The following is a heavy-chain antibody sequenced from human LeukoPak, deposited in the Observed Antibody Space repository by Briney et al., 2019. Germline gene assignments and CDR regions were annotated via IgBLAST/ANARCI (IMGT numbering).Heavy chain of an antibody. D-gene: IGHD3-3*01. CDR2: ISGSGGST. J-gene: IGHJ4*02. Sequence: PGGSLRLSCAASGFTFSGYAMSWVRQAPGKGLEWVSAISGSGGSTYYADSVKGRFTISRDNSKNTLYLQMNSLRAEDTAVYYCAKGNYDFWSGEAYYFDYWGQGTLVTVSS. V-gene: IGHV3-23*01. CDR3: AKGNYDFWSGEAYYFDY. CDR1: GFTFSGYA.